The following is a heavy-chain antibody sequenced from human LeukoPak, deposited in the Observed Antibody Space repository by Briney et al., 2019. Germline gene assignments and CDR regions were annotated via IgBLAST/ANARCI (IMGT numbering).Heavy chain of an antibody. CDR2: ITTSGTYI. D-gene: IGHD3-10*01. CDR1: GFTFTRFN. V-gene: IGHV3-21*04. CDR3: ARDPNRGGDFDY. J-gene: IGHJ4*02. Sequence: GGSLRLSCAASGFTFTRFNMNWVRQAPGKGLELVSSITTSGTYIYYADSVKGRFTISRDNAKNSLYLQMNSLRAGDTAVYYCARDPNRGGDFDYWGQGTLVTVSS.